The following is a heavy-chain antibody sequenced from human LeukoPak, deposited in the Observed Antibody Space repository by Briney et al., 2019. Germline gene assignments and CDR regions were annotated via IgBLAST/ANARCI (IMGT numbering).Heavy chain of an antibody. CDR2: INPNSGGT. V-gene: IGHV1-2*02. CDR1: GGTFSSYA. Sequence: GASVKVSCKASGGTFSSYAISWVRQAPGQGLEWMGWINPNSGGTNYAQKFQGRVTMTRDTSISTAYMELSRLRSDDTAVYYCARVPVYYYYMDVWGKGTTVTVSS. CDR3: ARVPVYYYYMDV. J-gene: IGHJ6*03.